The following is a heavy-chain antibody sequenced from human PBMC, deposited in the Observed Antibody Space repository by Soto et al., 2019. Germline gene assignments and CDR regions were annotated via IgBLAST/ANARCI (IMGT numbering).Heavy chain of an antibody. CDR3: ARDLLIAAAETYYYYYYGMDV. CDR2: INAGNGNR. Sequence: QVQLVQSGAEVKKPGASVKVSCKASGYTFSNYAMHWVRQAPGQRLEWMGWINAGNGNRKYSQKFQGRVTITRDTSASTAYMELSSLRSEDTAVYYCARDLLIAAAETYYYYYYGMDVWGQGTTVTVSS. V-gene: IGHV1-3*01. J-gene: IGHJ6*02. D-gene: IGHD6-13*01. CDR1: GYTFSNYA.